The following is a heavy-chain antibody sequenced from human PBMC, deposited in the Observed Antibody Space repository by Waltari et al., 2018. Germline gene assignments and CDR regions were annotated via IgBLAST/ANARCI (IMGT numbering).Heavy chain of an antibody. J-gene: IGHJ4*02. CDR2: IRSKAYGETT. CDR3: TGDYADYVYPPNNKY. V-gene: IGHV3-49*04. CDR1: GFTFGDYT. D-gene: IGHD4-17*01. Sequence: EVQLVESGGDLVQPGRSLRLSCTGSGFTFGDYTMNWVRQAPGKGLEWVSFIRSKAYGETTDYAASVKDRFIISRDDSKSIAYLQMNRLKAEDTAVYYCTGDYADYVYPPNNKYWGQGTLVTVSS.